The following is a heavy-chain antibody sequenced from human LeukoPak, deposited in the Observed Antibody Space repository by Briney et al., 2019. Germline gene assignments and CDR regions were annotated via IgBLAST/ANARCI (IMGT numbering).Heavy chain of an antibody. Sequence: PGGSLRLSCAASGFTFRDYYMSCIRQAPGKGLEWVSYISSSGSTIYYADSVKGRFTISRDNAKNSLYLQMNSLRAEDTAVYYCARYDYGDYLMDVWGQGTTVTVSS. D-gene: IGHD4-17*01. CDR1: GFTFRDYY. CDR2: ISSSGSTI. J-gene: IGHJ6*02. CDR3: ARYDYGDYLMDV. V-gene: IGHV3-11*01.